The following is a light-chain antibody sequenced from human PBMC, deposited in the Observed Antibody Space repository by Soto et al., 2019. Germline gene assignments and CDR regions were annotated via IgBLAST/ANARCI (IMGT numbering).Light chain of an antibody. CDR2: DIS. CDR1: SSDVGGYNY. Sequence: QSVLTQPASVSGAPGQSVTISCTGTSSDVGGYNYVSWYQQHPGKAPKLMIYDISNRPSGVSQRFSGSKSGTTASLTIGGLQAEDEADYYWSSYTSSSPWVFGGGTKLTVL. CDR3: SSYTSSSPWV. J-gene: IGLJ3*02. V-gene: IGLV2-14*01.